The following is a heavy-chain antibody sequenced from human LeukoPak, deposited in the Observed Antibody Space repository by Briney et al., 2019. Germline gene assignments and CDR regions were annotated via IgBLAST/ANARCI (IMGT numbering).Heavy chain of an antibody. V-gene: IGHV4-39*01. Sequence: SETLSLTCSVSGVSISSRNHYWGWIRQPPGKGLEWIGSIFYTGNTYYNPSLRSRVTMSADTSKNHFSLNLSSVTAADMAVYYCSRHVNTFDYWGQGALVTVSS. CDR3: SRHVNTFDY. CDR2: IFYTGNT. J-gene: IGHJ4*02. CDR1: GVSISSRNHY.